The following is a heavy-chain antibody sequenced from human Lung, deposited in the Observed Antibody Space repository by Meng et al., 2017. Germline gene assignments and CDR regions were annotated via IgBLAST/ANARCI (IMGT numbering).Heavy chain of an antibody. Sequence: QVPLHQWGAGLLKPSETLSLACVVPGGSFSDYYWSWIRQPPGKGLEWIGEINHSGSTNYNPSLESRATISVDTSQNNLSLKLSSVTAADSAVYYCARGPTTMAHDFDYWGQGTLVTVSS. CDR3: ARGPTTMAHDFDY. CDR2: INHSGST. V-gene: IGHV4-34*01. D-gene: IGHD4-11*01. J-gene: IGHJ4*02. CDR1: GGSFSDYY.